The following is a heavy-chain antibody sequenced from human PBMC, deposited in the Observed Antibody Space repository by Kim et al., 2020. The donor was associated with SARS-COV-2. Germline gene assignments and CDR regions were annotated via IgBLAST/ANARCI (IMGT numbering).Heavy chain of an antibody. V-gene: IGHV3-23*01. CDR2: ISGSGGST. CDR1: GFTFSSYA. D-gene: IGHD2-15*01. J-gene: IGHJ3*02. Sequence: GGSLRLSCAASGFTFSSYAMSWVRQAPGKGLEWVSAISGSGGSTYYADSVKGRFTISRDNSKNTLYLQMNSLRAEDTAVYYCAKVPGYCSGGSCYSFAFDIWGQGTMVTVSS. CDR3: AKVPGYCSGGSCYSFAFDI.